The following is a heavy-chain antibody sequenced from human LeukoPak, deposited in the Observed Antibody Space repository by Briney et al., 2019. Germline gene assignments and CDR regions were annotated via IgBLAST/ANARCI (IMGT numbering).Heavy chain of an antibody. CDR2: ISGSGSGGST. J-gene: IGHJ4*02. CDR3: AKATSVTTLFDY. CDR1: GFTFSSYG. V-gene: IGHV3-23*01. D-gene: IGHD4-17*01. Sequence: PGGSLRLSCAASGFTFSSYGMSWVRQAPGKGLEWVSAISGSGSGGSTYYADSVKGRFTISRDNSKNTLYLQMSSLRVEDTAVYYCAKATSVTTLFDYWGQGTLVTVSS.